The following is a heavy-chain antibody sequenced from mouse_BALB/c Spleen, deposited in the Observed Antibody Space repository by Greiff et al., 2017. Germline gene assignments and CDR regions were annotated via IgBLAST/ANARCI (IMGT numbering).Heavy chain of an antibody. CDR2: ISYSGST. CDR3: ASSLLRLRAMDY. D-gene: IGHD1-2*01. CDR1: GYSITSDYA. Sequence: DVQLQESGPGLVKPSQSLSLTCTVTGYSITSDYAWNWIRQFPGNKLEWMGYISYSGSTSYNPSLKSRISITRDTSKNQFFLQLNSVTTEDTATYYCASSLLRLRAMDYWGQGTSVTVSS. J-gene: IGHJ4*01. V-gene: IGHV3-2*02.